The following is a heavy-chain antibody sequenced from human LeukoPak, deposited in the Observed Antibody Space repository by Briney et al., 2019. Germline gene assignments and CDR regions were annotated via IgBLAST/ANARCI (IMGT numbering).Heavy chain of an antibody. Sequence: PGGSLRLSCVASGFTFSSHWMSWVRQAPGNVLEWVANINQDGSEKYHVDSGKGQFTISRDNAKNSLYLQMNSLRAEDTAVYYCARDRIIYGDYGDAFDIWGQGTMVTVSS. CDR2: INQDGSEK. D-gene: IGHD4-17*01. V-gene: IGHV3-7*03. J-gene: IGHJ3*02. CDR3: ARDRIIYGDYGDAFDI. CDR1: GFTFSSHW.